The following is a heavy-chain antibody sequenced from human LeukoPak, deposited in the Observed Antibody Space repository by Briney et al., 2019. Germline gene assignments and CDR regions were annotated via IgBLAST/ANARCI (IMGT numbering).Heavy chain of an antibody. V-gene: IGHV5-51*01. D-gene: IGHD2-2*01. CDR3: ARHETYCSSTSCFPMDV. J-gene: IGHJ6*02. CDR1: GYSFTSYW. Sequence: GEALKISCKGSGYSFTSYWIGWVRQMPGKGLEWMGIIYPGDSDTRYSPPFQGQVTISADKTISTAYLQWSSLKASDTAMYYCARHETYCSSTSCFPMDVWGQGTTVTVSS. CDR2: IYPGDSDT.